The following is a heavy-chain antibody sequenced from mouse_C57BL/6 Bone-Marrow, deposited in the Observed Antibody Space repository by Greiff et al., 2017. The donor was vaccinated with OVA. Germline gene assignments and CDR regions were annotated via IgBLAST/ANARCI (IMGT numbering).Heavy chain of an antibody. D-gene: IGHD1-1*01. CDR1: GYSITSGYY. V-gene: IGHV3-6*01. J-gene: IGHJ2*01. Sequence: VQLKESGPGLVKPSQSLSLTCSVTGYSITSGYYWNWIRQFPGNKLEWMGYISYDGSNNYNPSLKNRISITRDTSKNQFFLKLNSVTTEDTATYYCARALITTVVATDYFDYWGQGTTLTVSS. CDR3: ARALITTVVATDYFDY. CDR2: ISYDGSN.